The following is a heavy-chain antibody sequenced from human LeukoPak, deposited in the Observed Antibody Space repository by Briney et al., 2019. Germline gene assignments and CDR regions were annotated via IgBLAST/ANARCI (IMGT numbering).Heavy chain of an antibody. Sequence: TGGSLRLSCAASGFTLSSYGMHWVRQAPGKGLEWVAVIWYDGSNKYYADSVKGRFTISRDNSKNTLYLQMNSLRAEDTAVYYCARGTTVYYYYYYMDVWGKGTTVTVSS. V-gene: IGHV3-33*01. CDR1: GFTLSSYG. CDR3: ARGTTVYYYYYYMDV. J-gene: IGHJ6*03. D-gene: IGHD1-14*01. CDR2: IWYDGSNK.